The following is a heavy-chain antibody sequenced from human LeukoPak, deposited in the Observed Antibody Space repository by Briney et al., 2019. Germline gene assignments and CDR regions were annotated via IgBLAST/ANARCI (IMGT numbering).Heavy chain of an antibody. CDR1: GGSFSNYY. V-gene: IGHV4-34*01. CDR2: INHSGSI. CDR3: ATVLYYDSSGYER. Sequence: SETLSLTCAVYGGSFSNYYWSWIRQSPGKGLDWIGEINHSGSINYNPSLKSRFTISVDTSKNQFSLKLSSVTAADTAMYYCATVLYYDSSGYERWGQGTLVTVSS. D-gene: IGHD3-22*01. J-gene: IGHJ4*02.